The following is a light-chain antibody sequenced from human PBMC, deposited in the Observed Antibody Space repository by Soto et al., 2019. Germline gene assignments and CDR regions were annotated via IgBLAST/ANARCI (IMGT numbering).Light chain of an antibody. V-gene: IGKV3-20*01. Sequence: EIVLTQSPGTLSLPPGERATLSCRASQSVSSSFLAWYQQNPGHAPRLLIYDASIRATDIPDRFSGSGSGTEFTLTISRLEPEDFAVYYCQQYGSSPLTFGGGTKVEIK. CDR1: QSVSSSF. CDR3: QQYGSSPLT. J-gene: IGKJ4*01. CDR2: DAS.